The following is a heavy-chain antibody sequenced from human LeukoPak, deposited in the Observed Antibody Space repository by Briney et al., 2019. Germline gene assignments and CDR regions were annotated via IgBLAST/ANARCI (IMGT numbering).Heavy chain of an antibody. J-gene: IGHJ4*02. Sequence: GALRLSCAASGFTFSSYAMHWVRQAPGKGLEWVAVISYDGSNKYYADSVKGRFTISRDNSKNTLYLQMNSLRAEDTAVYYCAREGEHSSSWATKYYFDYWGQGTLVTVSS. CDR1: GFTFSSYA. D-gene: IGHD6-6*01. V-gene: IGHV3-30*04. CDR3: AREGEHSSSWATKYYFDY. CDR2: ISYDGSNK.